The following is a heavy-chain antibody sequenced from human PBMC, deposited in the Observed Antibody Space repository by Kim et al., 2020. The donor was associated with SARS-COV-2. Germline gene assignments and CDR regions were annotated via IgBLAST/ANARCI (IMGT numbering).Heavy chain of an antibody. J-gene: IGHJ5*02. CDR3: SRVPNYANYVNWFDP. CDR2: ISGRGIT. CDR1: GFRLSGYD. D-gene: IGHD1-7*01. V-gene: IGHV3-23*01. Sequence: GGSLRLSCAASGFRLSGYDMNWVRLAPGKGLEWVSAISGRGITYYADSVKGRLTISSDDSKNTLSLQMNSRRVEDTAVYYCSRVPNYANYVNWFDPWGQGTLVTVS.